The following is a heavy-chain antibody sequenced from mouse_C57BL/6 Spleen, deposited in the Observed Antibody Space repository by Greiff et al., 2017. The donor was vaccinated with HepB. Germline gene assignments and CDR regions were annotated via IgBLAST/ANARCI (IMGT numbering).Heavy chain of an antibody. D-gene: IGHD1-1*01. Sequence: VQLQESGPGLVAPSQSLSITCTVSGFSLTSYAISWVRQPPGKGLEWLGVIWTGGGTNYNSALNSRLSISKDNSKSQVVLKMNSRQTDDTARYYCARNRDYYGSSYAYWGQGTLVTVSA. CDR1: GFSLTSYA. J-gene: IGHJ3*01. V-gene: IGHV2-9-1*01. CDR3: ARNRDYYGSSYAY. CDR2: IWTGGGT.